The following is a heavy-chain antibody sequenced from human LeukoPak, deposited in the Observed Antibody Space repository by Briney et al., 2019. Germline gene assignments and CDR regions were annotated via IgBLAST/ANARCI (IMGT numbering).Heavy chain of an antibody. CDR2: ISGSGGST. CDR1: GFTFSSYA. CDR3: AKVGYCSSTSCYTEFDY. Sequence: GGSLRLSCAASGFTFSSYAMSWVRQAPGKGLEWVSAISGSGGSTYYADSVKGRFTISRDNSKNTLYLQMNSLRAEDTAVYYCAKVGYCSSTSCYTEFDYWGQGTLVTVSS. J-gene: IGHJ4*02. V-gene: IGHV3-23*01. D-gene: IGHD2-2*02.